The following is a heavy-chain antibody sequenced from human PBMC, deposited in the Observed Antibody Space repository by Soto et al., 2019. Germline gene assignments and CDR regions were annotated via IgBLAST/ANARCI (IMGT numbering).Heavy chain of an antibody. CDR3: AKDTYHHSSSGFYVFDN. J-gene: IGHJ4*02. Sequence: PGGSLRLSCADSEFTFSSYGMHWVRQAPGKGLEWVAGISYDGSNKNYVDSAKGRFTISRDNSKNTVYLEMNSLRAEDTAVYYCAKDTYHHSSSGFYVFDNWGQGTLVTVSS. CDR1: EFTFSSYG. D-gene: IGHD3-22*01. CDR2: ISYDGSNK. V-gene: IGHV3-30*18.